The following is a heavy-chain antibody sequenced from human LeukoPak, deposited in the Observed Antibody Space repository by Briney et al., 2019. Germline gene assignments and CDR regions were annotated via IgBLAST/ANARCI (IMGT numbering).Heavy chain of an antibody. D-gene: IGHD3-22*01. CDR3: ARSSVVVIDFDY. J-gene: IGHJ4*02. CDR2: ISSSGSTI. Sequence: GGSLRLSCAASGFTFSSYEMNWVRQAPGKGLEWVSYISSSGSTIYYADSVKGRFTISRDNAKNSLYLQMNSLRAEDTAVYYCARSSVVVIDFDYWGQGTLDTVSS. V-gene: IGHV3-48*03. CDR1: GFTFSSYE.